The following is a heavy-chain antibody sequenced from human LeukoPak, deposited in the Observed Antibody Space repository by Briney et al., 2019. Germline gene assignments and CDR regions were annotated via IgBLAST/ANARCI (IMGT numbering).Heavy chain of an antibody. CDR1: GFTFSSYG. J-gene: IGHJ4*02. V-gene: IGHV3-30*03. D-gene: IGHD5-24*01. Sequence: GGSLRLSCAASGFTFSSYGMHWVRQAPGKGLEWVAVISYDGSNKYYADSVKGRFTISRDNSKNTLYLQMNSLRAEDTAVYYCASEGDGYNYFDYWGQGTLVTVSS. CDR2: ISYDGSNK. CDR3: ASEGDGYNYFDY.